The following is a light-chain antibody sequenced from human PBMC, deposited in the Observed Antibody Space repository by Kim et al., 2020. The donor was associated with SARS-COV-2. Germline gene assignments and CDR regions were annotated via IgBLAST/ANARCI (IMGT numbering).Light chain of an antibody. Sequence: QSALTQPPSASGSPGQSVTISCTGTSSDVGGYNYVSWYQQHPGKAPKLMIYEVSNLPSGVPDRFSGSKSGNTASLTVSGLQAEDEADYYCSSYAGSNNLVFGGGTQLTVL. CDR3: SSYAGSNNLV. CDR1: SSDVGGYNY. J-gene: IGLJ2*01. CDR2: EVS. V-gene: IGLV2-8*01.